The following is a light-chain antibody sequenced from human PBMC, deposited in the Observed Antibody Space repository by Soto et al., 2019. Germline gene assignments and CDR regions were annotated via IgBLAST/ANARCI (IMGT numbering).Light chain of an antibody. CDR3: SSYVGTNSYV. Sequence: QSVLTQPPSASGSPGQSVTISCTGTSSDVGGYNYVSWYQHHPGKAPKLIIYEVYKRPSGVPDRFSGSKSGNTAALTVSGLQAEDEADYYYSSYVGTNSYVFGTGTRSPS. CDR2: EVY. CDR1: SSDVGGYNY. V-gene: IGLV2-8*01. J-gene: IGLJ1*01.